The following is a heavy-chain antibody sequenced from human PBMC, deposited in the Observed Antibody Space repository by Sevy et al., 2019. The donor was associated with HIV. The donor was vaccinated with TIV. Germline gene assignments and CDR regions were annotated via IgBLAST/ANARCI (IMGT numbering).Heavy chain of an antibody. CDR1: RFTFISYA. CDR3: ATEHLFGYY. Sequence: GGSLRLSCAASRFTFISYAMSWVRQAPGKGLEWVSSISSSGGYTYYADSVKGRFTISRDNSRNTLDLQMNSLRAEDTAVYYCATEHLFGYYWGQGTLVTVSS. CDR2: ISSSGGYT. J-gene: IGHJ4*02. D-gene: IGHD3-10*01. V-gene: IGHV3-23*01.